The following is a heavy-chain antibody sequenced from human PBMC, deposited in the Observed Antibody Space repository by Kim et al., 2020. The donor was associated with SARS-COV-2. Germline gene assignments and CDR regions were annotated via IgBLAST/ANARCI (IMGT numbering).Heavy chain of an antibody. V-gene: IGHV3-15*01. CDR3: TTDHGGSSGSYHWFDP. D-gene: IGHD3-10*01. Sequence: GGSLRLSCAASGFTFSNAWMSWVRQAPGKGLEWVGRIKSKTDGGTTDYAAPVKGRFTISRDDSKNTLYLQMNSLKTEDTAVYYYTTDHGGSSGSYHWFDPWGQGTLVTVSS. J-gene: IGHJ5*02. CDR2: IKSKTDGGTT. CDR1: GFTFSNAW.